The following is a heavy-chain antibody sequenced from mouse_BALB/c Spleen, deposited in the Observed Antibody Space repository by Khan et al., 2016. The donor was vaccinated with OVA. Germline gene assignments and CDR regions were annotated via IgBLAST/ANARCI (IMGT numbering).Heavy chain of an antibody. D-gene: IGHD1-1*01. Sequence: EVQLQESGPGLVTPSQSLSLTCTVTGYSITSGYAWNWIRQFPGNKLEWMGYISYSGVTSYTPSLKSRISITRDTSKNQFFLLLNPVTTEDTATFYCARGNYYGYYCDYWGQGTTLTVSS. CDR1: GYSITSGYA. V-gene: IGHV3-2*02. J-gene: IGHJ2*01. CDR2: ISYSGVT. CDR3: ARGNYYGYYCDY.